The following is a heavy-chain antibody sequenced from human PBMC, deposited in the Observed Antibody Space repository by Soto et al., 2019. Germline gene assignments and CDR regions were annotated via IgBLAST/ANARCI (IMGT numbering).Heavy chain of an antibody. D-gene: IGHD6-19*01. V-gene: IGHV3-21*01. J-gene: IGHJ4*02. CDR2: ISSSSSYI. Sequence: GRPMRLSCAASGFTFSSYSVNWVRQTPGKGLEWVSSISSSSSYIYYADSVKGRFTISRDNAKNSLYLQMNSLRAEDTAVYYCAREIAVAGPVSYFDYWGQGTLVTVSS. CDR1: GFTFSSYS. CDR3: AREIAVAGPVSYFDY.